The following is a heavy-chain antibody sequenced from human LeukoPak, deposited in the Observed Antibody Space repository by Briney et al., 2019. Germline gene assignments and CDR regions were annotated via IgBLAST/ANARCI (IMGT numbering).Heavy chain of an antibody. Sequence: GGSLRLSCVASGFIFNDAGMSWVRQAPGKGLEWVGRIRPKHDGGTTDYAAPVKGRFSLSRDDSENTLYLQMDNLRTEDTAVYYCATDDDNTNAGAFDYWGQGTLVAVSS. CDR1: GFIFNDAG. V-gene: IGHV3-15*01. CDR2: IRPKHDGGTT. CDR3: ATDDDNTNAGAFDY. D-gene: IGHD3-9*01. J-gene: IGHJ4*02.